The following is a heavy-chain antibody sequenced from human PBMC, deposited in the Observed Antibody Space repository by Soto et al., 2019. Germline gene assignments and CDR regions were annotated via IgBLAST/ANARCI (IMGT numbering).Heavy chain of an antibody. Sequence: QVQLVQSGAEEKKPGASVKVSCKASGYTFTSYAMHWVRQAPGQRLEWMGWINAGNGNTKYSQKFHGRVTITRDTSASTVYMELSSLRSEDTAVYYCARVSGWYFLDYWGQGTLVTVSS. CDR2: INAGNGNT. CDR1: GYTFTSYA. CDR3: ARVSGWYFLDY. D-gene: IGHD6-19*01. V-gene: IGHV1-3*05. J-gene: IGHJ4*02.